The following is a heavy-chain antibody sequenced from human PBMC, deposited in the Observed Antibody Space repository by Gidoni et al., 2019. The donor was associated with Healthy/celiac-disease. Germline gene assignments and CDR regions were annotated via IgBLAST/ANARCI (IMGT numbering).Heavy chain of an antibody. CDR3: ASPKVDTAGMVDAFDI. Sequence: QVQLQESGPGLVKPSETLSLTCTVSGGSISSYYWSWIRQPPGKGLEWIGYIYYSGSTNYNPSLKSRVTISVDTSKNQFSLKLSSVTAADTAVYYCASPKVDTAGMVDAFDIWGQGTMVTVSS. D-gene: IGHD5-18*01. V-gene: IGHV4-59*08. CDR1: GGSISSYY. CDR2: IYYSGST. J-gene: IGHJ3*02.